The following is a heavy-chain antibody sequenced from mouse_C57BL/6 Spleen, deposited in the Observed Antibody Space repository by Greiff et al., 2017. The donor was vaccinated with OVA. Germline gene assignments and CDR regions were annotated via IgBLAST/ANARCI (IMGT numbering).Heavy chain of an antibody. CDR1: GYTFTSYG. Sequence: QVQLKQSGAELARPGASVKLSCKASGYTFTSYGISWVKQRPGQGLEWIGEIFPRSGNTYYNEKFKGKATLTADKSSSTAYMELRSLTSEDSAGYIYARSGGAYAMDYWGQGTSVTVSS. D-gene: IGHD3-1*01. CDR2: IFPRSGNT. CDR3: ARSGGAYAMDY. V-gene: IGHV1-81*01. J-gene: IGHJ4*01.